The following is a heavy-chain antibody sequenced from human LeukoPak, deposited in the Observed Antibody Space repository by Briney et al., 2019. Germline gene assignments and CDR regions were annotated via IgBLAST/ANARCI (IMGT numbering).Heavy chain of an antibody. J-gene: IGHJ4*02. CDR2: ISAYNGNT. V-gene: IGHV1-18*01. CDR3: ARVMVVATYLTPDDY. D-gene: IGHD5-12*01. CDR1: GYTFTSYG. Sequence: GASVKVSCKASGYTFTSYGISWVRQAPGQGLEWLGWISAYNGNTNYAQKLQGRVTMTTDTSTSTAYMELRSLRSDDTAVYYCARVMVVATYLTPDDYWGQRTPVTVSS.